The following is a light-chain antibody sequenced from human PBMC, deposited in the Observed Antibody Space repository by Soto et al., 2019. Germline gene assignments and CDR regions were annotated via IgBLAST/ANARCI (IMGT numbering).Light chain of an antibody. CDR1: HDIGTF. CDR2: AAS. Sequence: DIQMTQSPSALSASVGDSVTLTCRASHDIGTFLNWYQQRPGEAPTLLIFAASNLKSGVPFRFSGSGSGTEFTLTISSLQPEDFATYYCQKNFSSPSITFGQGTRLEIK. V-gene: IGKV1-39*01. J-gene: IGKJ5*01. CDR3: QKNFSSPSIT.